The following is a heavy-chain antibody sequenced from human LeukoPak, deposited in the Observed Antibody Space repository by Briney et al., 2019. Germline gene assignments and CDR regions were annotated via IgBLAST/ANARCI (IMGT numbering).Heavy chain of an antibody. CDR3: AKDFPTGRRDIVEVPAAMFDRLNWFDP. J-gene: IGHJ5*02. CDR2: ISSSGGST. Sequence: GGSLRLSCAASGLTFSIFAMTWVRQAPGKGLEWVSAISSSGGSTYYADSVKGRFTISRDNSKNTLYLQMNSLRVDDTAIYFCAKDFPTGRRDIVEVPAAMFDRLNWFDPWGQGTLVTVSS. D-gene: IGHD2-2*01. CDR1: GLTFSIFA. V-gene: IGHV3-23*01.